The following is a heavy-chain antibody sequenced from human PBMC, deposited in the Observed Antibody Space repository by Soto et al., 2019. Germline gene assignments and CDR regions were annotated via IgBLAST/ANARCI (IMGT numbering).Heavy chain of an antibody. CDR3: ATGIAVAGAPPAFDY. V-gene: IGHV1-46*01. CDR2: INPSGGST. D-gene: IGHD6-13*01. J-gene: IGHJ4*02. CDR1: GYTFTSYY. Sequence: QVQLVQSGAEVKKPGASVKVSCKASGYTFTSYYMHWVRQAPGQGLEWMGIINPSGGSTSYAQKFQGRVTMTRDTSTSTVYMELSSLRSEDTAVYYCATGIAVAGAPPAFDYWGQGTLVTVSS.